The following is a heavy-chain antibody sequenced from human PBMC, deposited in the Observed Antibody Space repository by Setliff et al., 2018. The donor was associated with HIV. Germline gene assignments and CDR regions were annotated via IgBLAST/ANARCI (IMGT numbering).Heavy chain of an antibody. CDR2: INWDDDNT. CDR3: AREDSSWYGSLDY. Sequence: GGSLRLSCAASGFTFDDYTMHWVRQRPGKGLEWVSLINWDDDNTYYADSVKGRFTISRDNSKNTVYLQTNSLRAEDMAIYYCAREDSSWYGSLDYWGQGTPVTVSS. CDR1: GFTFDDYT. J-gene: IGHJ4*02. V-gene: IGHV3-43*01. D-gene: IGHD6-13*01.